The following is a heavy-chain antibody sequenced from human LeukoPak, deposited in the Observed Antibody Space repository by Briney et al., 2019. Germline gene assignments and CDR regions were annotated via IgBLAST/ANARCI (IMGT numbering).Heavy chain of an antibody. CDR2: IYYSGST. J-gene: IGHJ4*02. Sequence: PSETLSLTCTVSGGSISSSSYYWGWIRQPPGKGLEWIGSIYYSGSTYYNPSLKSRVTISVDTSKSQFSLKLSSVTAADTAVYYCARQGGSVLHYSDYWGQGTLVTVSS. CDR3: ARQGGSVLHYSDY. CDR1: GGSISSSSYY. D-gene: IGHD5-12*01. V-gene: IGHV4-39*01.